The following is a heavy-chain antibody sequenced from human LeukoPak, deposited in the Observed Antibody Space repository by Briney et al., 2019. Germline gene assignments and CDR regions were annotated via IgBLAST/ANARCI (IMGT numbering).Heavy chain of an antibody. CDR3: AKDRGTSLCDAFDI. D-gene: IGHD6-25*01. CDR2: ISGRGYST. J-gene: IGHJ3*02. V-gene: IGHV3-23*01. CDR1: GFTFSSFA. Sequence: GGSLRLSCAASGFTFSSFAMSWVRQAPGKGLEWVSTISGRGYSTYYANSVKGRFTISRDNSKNTLYLQMNSLRAEDTAVYYCAKDRGTSLCDAFDIWGQGTMVTVSS.